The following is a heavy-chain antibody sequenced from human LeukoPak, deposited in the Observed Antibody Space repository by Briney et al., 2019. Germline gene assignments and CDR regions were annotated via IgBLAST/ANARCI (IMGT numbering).Heavy chain of an antibody. CDR2: IDYSGTT. Sequence: SETLSLTCAVSGGSISSYYWSWIRQPPGKGLEWIGYIDYSGTTNYNPSLKRRLTISVDTSKNQFSLHLSSVTAAETAVYYCARDRALGSGKFYFDYWGRGTLVTVSS. V-gene: IGHV4-59*01. CDR3: ARDRALGSGKFYFDY. CDR1: GGSISSYY. D-gene: IGHD3-16*01. J-gene: IGHJ4*02.